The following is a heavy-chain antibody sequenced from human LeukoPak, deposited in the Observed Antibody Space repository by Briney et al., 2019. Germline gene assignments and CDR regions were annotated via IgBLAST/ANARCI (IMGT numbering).Heavy chain of an antibody. CDR3: ARGWIAETTVVTPYNY. CDR1: GGTFSNYA. D-gene: IGHD4-23*01. Sequence: SVKVPCKASGGTFSNYAVNWVRQAPGQGLEWMGGIIPIFGTAHYAQKFQGRVTITADESTSTAYMQLSSLRSDDTAVYYCARGWIAETTVVTPYNYWGQGTLVTVSS. CDR2: IIPIFGTA. V-gene: IGHV1-69*01. J-gene: IGHJ4*02.